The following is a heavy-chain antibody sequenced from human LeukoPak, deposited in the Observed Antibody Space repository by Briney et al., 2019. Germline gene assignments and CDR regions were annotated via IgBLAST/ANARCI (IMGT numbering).Heavy chain of an antibody. D-gene: IGHD3-10*01. V-gene: IGHV4-30-4*08. J-gene: IGHJ5*02. Sequence: SQTLSLTCTVSGGSISSGDYYWSWIRQPPGKGLEWIGYIYYSGSTYYNPSLKSRVTISVDTSKNQFSLKLSSVTAADTAVYYCARAGLLWFGDPPRWFDPWGQGTLVTVSS. CDR2: IYYSGST. CDR3: ARAGLLWFGDPPRWFDP. CDR1: GGSISSGDYY.